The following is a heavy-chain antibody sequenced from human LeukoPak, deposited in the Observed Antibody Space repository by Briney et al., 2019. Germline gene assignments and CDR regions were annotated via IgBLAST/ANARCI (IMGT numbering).Heavy chain of an antibody. J-gene: IGHJ4*02. D-gene: IGHD3-22*01. CDR2: IYHSGST. V-gene: IGHV4-30-2*01. Sequence: PSETLSLTCAVSGGSISSGGYSWSWIRQPPGKGLEWIGYIYHSGSTYYNPPLKSRVTISVDRSKNQFSLKLSSVTAADTAVYYCARGDSSLDYWGQGTLVTVSS. CDR3: ARGDSSLDY. CDR1: GGSISSGGYS.